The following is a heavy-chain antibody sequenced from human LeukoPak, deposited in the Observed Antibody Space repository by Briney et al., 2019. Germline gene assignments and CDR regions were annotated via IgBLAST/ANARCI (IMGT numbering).Heavy chain of an antibody. J-gene: IGHJ4*02. CDR1: GFTFSSYE. CDR3: ARGRRSIVVVPAAHFDY. D-gene: IGHD2-2*01. V-gene: IGHV3-48*03. CDR2: ISSSGSTI. Sequence: PGGSLRLSCAASGFTFSSYEMNWVRQAPGKGLEWVSYISSSGSTIYYADSVKGRFTISRDNAKNSLYLQMNSLRAEDTAVYYCARGRRSIVVVPAAHFDYWGQGTLVTVSS.